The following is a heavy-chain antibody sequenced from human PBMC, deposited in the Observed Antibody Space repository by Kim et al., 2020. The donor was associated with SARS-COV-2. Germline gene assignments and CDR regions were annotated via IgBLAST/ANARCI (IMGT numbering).Heavy chain of an antibody. Sequence: ASVKVSCKASGYTFTGYYMHWVRQAPGQGLEWMGWINPNSGGTNYAQKFQGRVTMTRDTSISTAYMELSRLRSDDTAVYYCARTYSSSWYWGYWGQGTLVTVSS. CDR3: ARTYSSSWYWGY. V-gene: IGHV1-2*02. CDR1: GYTFTGYY. CDR2: INPNSGGT. D-gene: IGHD6-13*01. J-gene: IGHJ4*02.